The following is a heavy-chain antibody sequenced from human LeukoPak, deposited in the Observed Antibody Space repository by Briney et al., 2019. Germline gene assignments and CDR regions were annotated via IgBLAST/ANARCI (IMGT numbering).Heavy chain of an antibody. CDR1: GGSVSTNNFY. Sequence: SETLSLTCTVSGGSVSTNNFYWGWIRQPPGKGLEWIGSIYYSGSTYYNPSLKSRVTISVDTSKNQFSLKLSSVTAADTAVYYCARRAGESHYYYYYGMDVWGQGTTVTASS. V-gene: IGHV4-39*01. CDR2: IYYSGST. CDR3: ARRAGESHYYYYYGMDV. J-gene: IGHJ6*02.